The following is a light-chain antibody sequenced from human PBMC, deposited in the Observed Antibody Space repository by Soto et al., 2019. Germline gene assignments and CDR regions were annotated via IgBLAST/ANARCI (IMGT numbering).Light chain of an antibody. J-gene: IGLJ3*02. CDR1: SSNIGYKS. CDR3: GTWDNSLDGWV. Sequence: QSVLTQPPSVSVAPGQKVTISCSGSSSNIGYKSVSWYQQIPVTAPKIVIYDDDRRPSGIPDRISAFKSGTSATLDIAGLQTGDEGDYYCGTWDNSLDGWVFGGGTKLTVL. V-gene: IGLV1-51*01. CDR2: DDD.